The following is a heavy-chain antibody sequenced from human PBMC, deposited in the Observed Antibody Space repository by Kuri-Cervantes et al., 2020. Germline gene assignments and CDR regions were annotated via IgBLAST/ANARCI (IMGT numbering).Heavy chain of an antibody. D-gene: IGHD2-2*02. CDR2: ISYDGSNK. Sequence: GESLKISCAASGFTFSSYAMSWVRQAPGKGLEWVAVISYDGSNKYCADSVKGRFTISRDNSKNTLYLQMNSLRAEDTAVYYCARVLEVVPAAILDPDAFDIWGQGTMVTVSS. V-gene: IGHV3-30-3*01. CDR1: GFTFSSYA. CDR3: ARVLEVVPAAILDPDAFDI. J-gene: IGHJ3*02.